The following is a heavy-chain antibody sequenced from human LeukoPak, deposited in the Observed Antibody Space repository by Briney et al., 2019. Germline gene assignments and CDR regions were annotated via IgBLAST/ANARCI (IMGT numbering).Heavy chain of an antibody. CDR3: AKDLWASYGSGRPPFDY. CDR2: ISYDGSNK. V-gene: IGHV3-30*04. D-gene: IGHD3-10*01. CDR1: GFTFSSYA. Sequence: GGSLRLSCAASGFTFSSYAMHWVRQAPGKGLEWVTLISYDGSNKYYADSVKGRFTISRDNSKNTLYLQMNSLRAEDTAVYYCAKDLWASYGSGRPPFDYWGQGTLVTVSS. J-gene: IGHJ4*02.